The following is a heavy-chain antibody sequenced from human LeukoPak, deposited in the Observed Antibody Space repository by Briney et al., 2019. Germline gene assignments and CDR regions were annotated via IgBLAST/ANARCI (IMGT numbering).Heavy chain of an antibody. CDR2: ISDSGDT. CDR1: GGSISSYY. V-gene: IGHV4-59*01. J-gene: IGHJ3*02. D-gene: IGHD3-22*01. CDR3: ARDSYYDSSGYFNDTFDM. Sequence: SETLSLTCTVSGGSISSYYWSWIRQPPGKGLEWIGHISDSGDTNYNPSLKSRITISVDPSKNQFSLKLSSVTGADTAVYYCARDSYYDSSGYFNDTFDMWGQGTVVTVSS.